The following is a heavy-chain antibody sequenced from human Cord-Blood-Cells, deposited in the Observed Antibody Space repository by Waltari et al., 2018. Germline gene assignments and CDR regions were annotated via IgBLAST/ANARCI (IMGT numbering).Heavy chain of an antibody. J-gene: IGHJ6*03. V-gene: IGHV1-69*01. Sequence: QVQLVQSGAEVKKPGSSVKVSCKASGGTFSSYAISWVRQAPAQGLEWMGVISPNFGTANYAQKFQGRVTITADESTSAAYMELSSLRSEDTAVYYCASTFNSGYDYYYYYYYMDVWGKGTTVTVSS. CDR1: GGTFSSYA. CDR2: ISPNFGTA. CDR3: ASTFNSGYDYYYYYYYMDV. D-gene: IGHD5-12*01.